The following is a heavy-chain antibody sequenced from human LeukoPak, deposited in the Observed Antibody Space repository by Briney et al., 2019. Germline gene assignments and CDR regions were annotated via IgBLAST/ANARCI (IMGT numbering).Heavy chain of an antibody. V-gene: IGHV3-21*01. J-gene: IGHJ4*02. CDR3: ARDPNVLGITPYYFDF. Sequence: GGSLRLSCAASGFTFSSYSMNWVRQAPGKGLEWVASISSDSSYIDYADSVKGRFTISRDNAKNSLFLKTDTLRGDDTGIYYCARDPNVLGITPYYFDFWGQGTLVTVSS. CDR1: GFTFSSYS. D-gene: IGHD3-10*02. CDR2: ISSDSSYI.